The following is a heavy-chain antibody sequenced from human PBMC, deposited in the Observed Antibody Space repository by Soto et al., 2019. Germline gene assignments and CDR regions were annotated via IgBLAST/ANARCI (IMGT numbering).Heavy chain of an antibody. CDR1: GFTFSSYG. CDR3: ARDFLRFDY. J-gene: IGHJ4*02. Sequence: HVQLVESGGGVVQPGRSLRLSCAASGFTFSSYGMQWVLQAPGKGLEWVAVIWYAGSNKDYVDCVKGRFTSSRDNSHNTRYLQMHGLRAEDTAVYYCARDFLRFDYWGQGTLGTVSS. CDR2: IWYAGSNK. D-gene: IGHD3-16*01. V-gene: IGHV3-33*01.